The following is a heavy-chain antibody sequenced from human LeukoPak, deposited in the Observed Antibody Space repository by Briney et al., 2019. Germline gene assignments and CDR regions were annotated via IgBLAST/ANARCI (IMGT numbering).Heavy chain of an antibody. J-gene: IGHJ3*02. Sequence: ASEKVSCKASGGTFSSYAISWVRQAPGQGLEWMGGIIPIFGTANYAQKFQGRVTITADESTSTAYMELSSLRSEDTAVYYCAEGYYDPGAFDIWGQGTMVTVSS. D-gene: IGHD3-22*01. V-gene: IGHV1-69*13. CDR3: AEGYYDPGAFDI. CDR1: GGTFSSYA. CDR2: IIPIFGTA.